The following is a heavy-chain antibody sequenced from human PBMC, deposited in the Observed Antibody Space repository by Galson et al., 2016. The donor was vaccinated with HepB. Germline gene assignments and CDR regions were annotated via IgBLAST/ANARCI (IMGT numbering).Heavy chain of an antibody. CDR2: IRGSGGRT. D-gene: IGHD3-10*01. J-gene: IGHJ3*02. CDR3: ARNMYGAATNYIGDVFDI. Sequence: SLRLSCAVSGFTFSSYDMSWVRQAPGKGLEWVSAIRGSGGRTFYADSVKGRFTISRDNSMDTLYIQMNSLRAEDTAMYYCARNMYGAATNYIGDVFDIWGQGTMVTVSS. CDR1: GFTFSSYD. V-gene: IGHV3-23*01.